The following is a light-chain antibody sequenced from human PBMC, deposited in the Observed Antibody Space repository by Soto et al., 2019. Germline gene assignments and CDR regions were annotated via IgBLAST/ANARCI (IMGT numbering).Light chain of an antibody. CDR2: DTS. CDR1: QSVNSGY. V-gene: IGKV3-20*01. CDR3: QQYGSSPRT. J-gene: IGKJ1*01. Sequence: EIVLTQSPGTLSLSPGERATLSCRASQSVNSGYLAWYQHTPGQAPRLLIYDTSTRATGIPDGFSGSGSGTDFTLTISRLEPEDFAVYYCQQYGSSPRTFGQGTKV.